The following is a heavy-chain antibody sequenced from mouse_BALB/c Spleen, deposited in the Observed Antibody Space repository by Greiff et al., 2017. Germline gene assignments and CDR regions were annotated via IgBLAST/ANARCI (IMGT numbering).Heavy chain of an antibody. Sequence: EVKLVESGGGLVQPGGSLKLSCAASGFTFSSYGMSWVRQTPDKRLELVATINSNGGSTYYPDSVKGRFTISRDNAKNTLYLQMSSLKSEDTAMYYCARDGPYYYGSTRYFDYWGQGTTLTVSS. V-gene: IGHV5-6-3*01. CDR2: INSNGGST. CDR1: GFTFSSYG. CDR3: ARDGPYYYGSTRYFDY. J-gene: IGHJ2*01. D-gene: IGHD1-1*01.